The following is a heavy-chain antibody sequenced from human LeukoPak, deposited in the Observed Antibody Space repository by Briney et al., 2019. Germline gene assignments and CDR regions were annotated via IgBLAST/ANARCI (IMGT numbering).Heavy chain of an antibody. CDR1: GFTFSSYA. V-gene: IGHV3-48*04. J-gene: IGHJ4*02. CDR3: ASWAGNTQSDSWSGPFDY. Sequence: GGSLRLSCAASGFTFSSYAMSWVRQAPGKGLEWVSYISAGGRTTFYADSVTGRFTISRDNAKNSLYLQMSSLRVEDTAVYYCASWAGNTQSDSWSGPFDYWGQGSLVTASS. D-gene: IGHD3-3*01. CDR2: ISAGGRTT.